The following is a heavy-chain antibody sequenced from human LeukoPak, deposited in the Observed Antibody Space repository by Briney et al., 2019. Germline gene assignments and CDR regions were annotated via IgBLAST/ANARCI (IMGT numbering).Heavy chain of an antibody. CDR3: ARDYGSGSTDY. Sequence: LSLTCAVSGYSISSAYYWGWIRQPPGKGLEWVAVISYDGSNKYYADSVKGRFTISRDNAKNSLYLQMNSLRAEDTAVYYCARDYGSGSTDYWGQGTLVTVSS. CDR2: ISYDGSNK. V-gene: IGHV3-30*03. J-gene: IGHJ4*02. CDR1: GYSISSAYY. D-gene: IGHD3-10*01.